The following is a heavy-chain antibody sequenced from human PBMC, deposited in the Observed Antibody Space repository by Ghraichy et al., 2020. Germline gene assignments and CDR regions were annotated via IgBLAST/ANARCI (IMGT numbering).Heavy chain of an antibody. D-gene: IGHD1-26*01. Sequence: LTCTVSGGSISSGGYYWSWIRQHPGNGLEWIGYIYYSGSTYYNPSLKSRVTISVDTSKNQFSLKLSSVTAADTAVYYCASLEVGATPYFDYWGQGTLVTVSS. CDR1: GGSISSGGYY. CDR3: ASLEVGATPYFDY. CDR2: IYYSGST. V-gene: IGHV4-31*03. J-gene: IGHJ4*02.